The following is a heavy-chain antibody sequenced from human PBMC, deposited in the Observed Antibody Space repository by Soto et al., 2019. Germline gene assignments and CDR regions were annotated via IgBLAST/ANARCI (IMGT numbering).Heavy chain of an antibody. Sequence: EVQLVESGGGLSPPWGAPKPLCAAPGFPFSSFWVHWVRQAPGEGLVWLSRINSDGSIISHADSVKGRFTISRDNAKSTLYLQMNSLRVEDTAVYYCTREDSGSYYVYWGQGTLVTVSS. CDR3: TREDSGSYYVY. CDR2: INSDGSII. V-gene: IGHV3-74*01. J-gene: IGHJ4*02. D-gene: IGHD1-26*01. CDR1: GFPFSSFW.